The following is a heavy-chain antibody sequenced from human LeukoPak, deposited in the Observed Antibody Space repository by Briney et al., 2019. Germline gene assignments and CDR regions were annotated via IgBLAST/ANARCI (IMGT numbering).Heavy chain of an antibody. Sequence: PSGTLSLTCAVSGGSISSSNWWSWVRQPPGKGLEWIGEIYHSGSTNYNPSLKSRVTISVDKSKNQFSLKLSSVTAADTAVYYCARALTHDYYDSSGYSYFDYWGQGTPVTVSS. CDR3: ARALTHDYYDSSGYSYFDY. J-gene: IGHJ4*02. D-gene: IGHD3-22*01. CDR2: IYHSGST. CDR1: GGSISSSNW. V-gene: IGHV4-4*02.